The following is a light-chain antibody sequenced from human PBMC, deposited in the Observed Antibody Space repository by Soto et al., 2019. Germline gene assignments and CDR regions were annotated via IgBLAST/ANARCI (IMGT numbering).Light chain of an antibody. CDR2: GAS. J-gene: IGKJ4*01. CDR3: HQYGSSPLS. V-gene: IGKV3-20*01. CDR1: QSVTSSS. Sequence: EIVLTQSPGTLSLSPGERATLSCRASQSVTSSSLAWYQQKPGQAPRLLVYGASRRATGIPDRFSGSGSGTDFTLTISRLEPQDFAMYYCHQYGSSPLSFGGGNKLEIK.